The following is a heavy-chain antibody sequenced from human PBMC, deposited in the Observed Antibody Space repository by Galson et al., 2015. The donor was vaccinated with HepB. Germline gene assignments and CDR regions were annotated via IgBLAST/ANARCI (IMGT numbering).Heavy chain of an antibody. CDR1: GFTFNLFS. Sequence: SLRLSCAASGFTFNLFSMSWVRQAPGEGLEWVSYINNRGDTIYYADSVKGRFTISRDNAKNSLFLHMNSLRAEDTAVYFCARRSEFDFWGRGTLVTVPS. CDR2: INNRGDTI. J-gene: IGHJ4*02. V-gene: IGHV3-48*01. CDR3: ARRSEFDF.